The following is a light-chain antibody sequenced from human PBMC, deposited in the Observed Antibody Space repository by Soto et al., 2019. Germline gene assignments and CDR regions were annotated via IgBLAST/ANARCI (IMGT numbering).Light chain of an antibody. CDR2: DVS. Sequence: QSVLTQPASVSGSPGQSITISCTGTSSDVGGYNYVSWYQQHPGKAPKLMIYDVSNLPSGVSNRFSGSKSGNTASLTISGLQAEDEADYYCSSYTSSSTQVFGGGTRSPS. V-gene: IGLV2-14*01. J-gene: IGLJ2*01. CDR3: SSYTSSSTQV. CDR1: SSDVGGYNY.